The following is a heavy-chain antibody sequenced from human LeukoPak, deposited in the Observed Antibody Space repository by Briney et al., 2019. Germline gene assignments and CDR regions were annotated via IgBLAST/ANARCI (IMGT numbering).Heavy chain of an antibody. Sequence: GGSLRLSCAASGFNFDEYGLSWVRQVPGKGLEWVSGINWSGGSTGYADSVKGRFTISRDNAKKSLYLQMNSLKTDDSALYYCARDSDSYYFDPPLSFHIWGQGTMVTVSS. V-gene: IGHV3-20*04. CDR3: ARDSDSYYFDPPLSFHI. J-gene: IGHJ3*02. CDR1: GFNFDEYG. CDR2: INWSGGST. D-gene: IGHD2-21*02.